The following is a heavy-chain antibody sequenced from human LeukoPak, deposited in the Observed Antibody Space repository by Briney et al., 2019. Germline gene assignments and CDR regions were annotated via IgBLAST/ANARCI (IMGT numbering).Heavy chain of an antibody. D-gene: IGHD3-3*01. J-gene: IGHJ6*01. Sequence: SDTVSLTCAVYGGSFSGYYWSWLRHPPGKGLEWLGEINHSGSTNFNTSLESRVTISVNTSKNHFSLELTSLATADTALFFFARCGNYGFMNVGGKATTLTISS. CDR3: ARCGNYGFMNV. V-gene: IGHV4-34*01. CDR1: GGSFSGYY. CDR2: INHSGST.